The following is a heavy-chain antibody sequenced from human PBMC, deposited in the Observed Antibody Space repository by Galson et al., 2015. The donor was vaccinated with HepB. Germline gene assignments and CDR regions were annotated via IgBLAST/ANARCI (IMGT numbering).Heavy chain of an antibody. CDR3: VKGLRGSGTYFFDY. D-gene: IGHD3-10*01. Sequence: SLRLSCAASGFTFGDYAMSWVRQAPGKGLEWVGFIRSKAYGGTTEYAASVKGRFTISRDDSKSIAHLQMNSLRAEDTALYYCVKGLRGSGTYFFDYWGQGTLVTVSS. J-gene: IGHJ4*02. CDR2: IRSKAYGGTT. CDR1: GFTFGDYA. V-gene: IGHV3-49*04.